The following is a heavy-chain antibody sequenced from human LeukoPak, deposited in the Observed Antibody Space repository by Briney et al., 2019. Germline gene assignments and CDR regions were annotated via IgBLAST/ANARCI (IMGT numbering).Heavy chain of an antibody. CDR2: IYYSGST. D-gene: IGHD5-18*01. Sequence: SETLSLTCTVSGGSISSGGYYWSWIRQHPGKGLEWIGYIYYSGSTYYNPSLKSRVTISVDTSKNQFSLKLSSVTAADTAVYYCARGRYSYGYGCYFDYWGQGTLVTVSS. V-gene: IGHV4-30-4*08. CDR3: ARGRYSYGYGCYFDY. J-gene: IGHJ4*02. CDR1: GGSISSGGYY.